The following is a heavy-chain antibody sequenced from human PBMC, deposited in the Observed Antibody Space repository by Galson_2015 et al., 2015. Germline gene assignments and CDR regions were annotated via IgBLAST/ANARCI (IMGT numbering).Heavy chain of an antibody. Sequence: SVKVSCKASGYTFELNYIHWVRQAPGRGLDWVGRINPYSGDTESAERFQGRITMTRDTSITTVHLELTGLTSDDTAIYYCARSMLRGVNLYVWGQGTTVTVSS. J-gene: IGHJ6*02. D-gene: IGHD3-10*01. CDR1: GYTFELNY. CDR3: ARSMLRGVNLYV. V-gene: IGHV1-2*06. CDR2: INPYSGDT.